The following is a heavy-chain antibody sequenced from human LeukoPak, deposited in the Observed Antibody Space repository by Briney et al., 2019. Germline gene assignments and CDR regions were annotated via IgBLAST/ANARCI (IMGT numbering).Heavy chain of an antibody. CDR1: GFTFSSYV. CDR2: ISGSGGST. D-gene: IGHD2-2*01. J-gene: IGHJ4*02. V-gene: IGHV3-23*01. CDR3: AKVFPKYCSTTSCRDY. Sequence: GGSLRLSCELSGFTFSSYVMSWVRQAPGKGLEWVSGISGSGGSTYYADSVRGRFTISRHNSKNSLYLQMNSLRAEDTAVYYCAKVFPKYCSTTSCRDYWGQGTLVTVSS.